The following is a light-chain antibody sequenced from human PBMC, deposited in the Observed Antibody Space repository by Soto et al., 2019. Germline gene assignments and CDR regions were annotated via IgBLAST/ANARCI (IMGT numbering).Light chain of an antibody. V-gene: IGKV3D-20*02. J-gene: IGKJ5*01. CDR1: QSVSSSY. CDR3: HQRNT. Sequence: EIVLTQSPGTLSLSPGERATLSCRASQSVSSSYLAWYQQKPGQAPRLLIYGASSRATGIPDRFSGSGSGTEFTLTISSLEPEDFAVYYCHQRNTFGQGTRLEIK. CDR2: GAS.